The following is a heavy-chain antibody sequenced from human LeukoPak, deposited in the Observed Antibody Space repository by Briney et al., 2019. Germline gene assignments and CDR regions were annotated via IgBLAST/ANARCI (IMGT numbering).Heavy chain of an antibody. CDR1: GYTFTNYD. CDR3: ARVESGGSWSYYYMDV. V-gene: IGHV1-18*01. CDR2: ISAYNGNT. Sequence: ASVKVSCKASGYTFTNYDISWVRQAPGQGLEWMGWISAYNGNTNYAQKLQGRVTMTTDTSTSTAYMEPRSLRSDDTAVYYCARVESGGSWSYYYMDVWGKGTTVTVSS. J-gene: IGHJ6*03. D-gene: IGHD2-15*01.